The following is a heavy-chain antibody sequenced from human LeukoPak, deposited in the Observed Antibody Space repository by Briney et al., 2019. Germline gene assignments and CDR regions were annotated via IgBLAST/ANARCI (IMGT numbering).Heavy chain of an antibody. V-gene: IGHV5-51*01. CDR2: IYPDDSDT. CDR1: GYSFTSYW. Sequence: GESLKISCKGSGYSFTSYWIGWVRQMPGKGLEWMGIIYPDDSDTVYSPSFQGQVTISADKSISTAYLQCSSLKASDTAVYYCARRFSSSWYYFDYWGQGTLVTVSS. CDR3: ARRFSSSWYYFDY. J-gene: IGHJ4*02. D-gene: IGHD6-13*01.